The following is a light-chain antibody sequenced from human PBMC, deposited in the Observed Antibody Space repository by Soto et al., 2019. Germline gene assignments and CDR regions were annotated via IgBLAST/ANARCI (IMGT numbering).Light chain of an antibody. CDR3: QQRSNWHLWS. V-gene: IGKV3-11*01. Sequence: ELWLSQNPAKPSLYAGARVTLACRASQSVGNYLAWYKQKAGQATRLLIYDASHRANGVPARFSGSGSGADFILNISSLEPEDFAVYFCQQRSNWHLWSFGQGTKVDIK. J-gene: IGKJ1*01. CDR2: DAS. CDR1: QSVGNY.